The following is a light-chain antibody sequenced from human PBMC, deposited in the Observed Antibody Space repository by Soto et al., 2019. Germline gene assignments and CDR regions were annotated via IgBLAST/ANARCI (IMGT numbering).Light chain of an antibody. Sequence: EIVMTQSPATLSVSPGERATLSCRASQSVSSNLAWYQQKPGQAPRLLIYGASPRANVIPARFSGSGSGTEFTLTISSLQSEDFAVYYCQQYNNWPLLTFGGGTKVEIK. V-gene: IGKV3-15*01. J-gene: IGKJ4*01. CDR3: QQYNNWPLLT. CDR1: QSVSSN. CDR2: GAS.